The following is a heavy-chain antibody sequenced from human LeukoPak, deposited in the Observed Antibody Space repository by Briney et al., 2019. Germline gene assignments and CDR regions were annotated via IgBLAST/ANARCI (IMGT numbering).Heavy chain of an antibody. CDR3: ASLYGGAFDI. D-gene: IGHD3-16*01. Sequence: SETLSLTCTVSGGSISSYYWSWIRQPPGKGLEWIGYIYYSGSTNYNPSLKSRVTISGDTSKNQFSLKLRSVTAADTAMYYCASLYGGAFDIWGQGTMVTVSS. CDR2: IYYSGST. CDR1: GGSISSYY. J-gene: IGHJ3*02. V-gene: IGHV4-59*01.